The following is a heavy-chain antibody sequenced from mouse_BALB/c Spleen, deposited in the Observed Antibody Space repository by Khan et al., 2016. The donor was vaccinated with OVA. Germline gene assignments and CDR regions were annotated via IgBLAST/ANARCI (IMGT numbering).Heavy chain of an antibody. CDR3: TRGNWDVAWFAY. D-gene: IGHD4-1*01. V-gene: IGHV1-5*01. CDR2: IYPGNTDT. J-gene: IGHJ3*01. Sequence: EVQLQQSGPVLARPGASVKMSCKASGYTFTSYWMHWVKQRPGQGQEWCGDIYPGNTDTTYNQTFKGKAKLTAVTSTSHAYMELSSLTNEDSAVYCCTRGNWDVAWFAYWGQGTLVTVSA. CDR1: GYTFTSYW.